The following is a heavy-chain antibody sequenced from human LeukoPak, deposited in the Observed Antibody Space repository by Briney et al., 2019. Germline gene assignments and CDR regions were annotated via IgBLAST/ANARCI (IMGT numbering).Heavy chain of an antibody. Sequence: SETLSLTCAVYGGSFSGYYWSWIRQPPGKGLEWIGEINHSGSTNYNPSLKSRVTISVDTSKNQFSLKLSSVTAADTAVYYCARGRTWGGRGGRYYFDYWGQGTQVTVSS. V-gene: IGHV4-34*01. CDR1: GGSFSGYY. J-gene: IGHJ4*02. CDR2: INHSGST. CDR3: ARGRTWGGRGGRYYFDY. D-gene: IGHD3-16*01.